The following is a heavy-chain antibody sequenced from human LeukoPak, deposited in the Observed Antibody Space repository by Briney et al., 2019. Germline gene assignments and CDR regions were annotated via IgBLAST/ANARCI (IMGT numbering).Heavy chain of an antibody. J-gene: IGHJ4*02. Sequence: ASVKVSCKASGYTFTGYYMHWVRQAPGQGLEWMGWINPNSGGTNYAQKFQGRVTMTRDTSITTAYMELSRLRSDDTAVYYCGRVTCSGGSCYSSYFDYWGQGTLVTVSS. V-gene: IGHV1-2*02. CDR2: INPNSGGT. CDR3: GRVTCSGGSCYSSYFDY. D-gene: IGHD2-15*01. CDR1: GYTFTGYY.